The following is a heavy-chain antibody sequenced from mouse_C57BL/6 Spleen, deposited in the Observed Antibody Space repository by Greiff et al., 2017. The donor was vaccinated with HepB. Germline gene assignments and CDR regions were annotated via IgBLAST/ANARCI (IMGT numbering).Heavy chain of an antibody. CDR1: GYTFTSYW. J-gene: IGHJ3*01. D-gene: IGHD1-1*01. V-gene: IGHV1-59*01. CDR3: ARDHYGSKAWFAY. CDR2: IDPSDSYT. Sequence: QVQLKQPGAELVRPGTSVKLSCKASGYTFTSYWMHWVKQRPGQGLEWIGVIDPSDSYTNYNQKFKGKATLTVDTSSSTAYMQLSSLTSEDSAVYYCARDHYGSKAWFAYWGQGTLVTVSA.